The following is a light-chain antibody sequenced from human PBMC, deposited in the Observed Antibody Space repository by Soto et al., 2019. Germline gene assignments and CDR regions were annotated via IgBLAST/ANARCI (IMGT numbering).Light chain of an antibody. J-gene: IGLJ1*01. CDR1: TSNIGYNY. Sequence: QSVLTQPPSVSVAPGQKVTISCSGSTSNIGYNYVSWYQQLPGTAPKLLIFDNNKRPSGIPDRFSGSNSGTSATLAITGLQTGDEADYYCGTWDSSLSAEVFGTGTKLTVL. CDR3: GTWDSSLSAEV. CDR2: DNN. V-gene: IGLV1-51*01.